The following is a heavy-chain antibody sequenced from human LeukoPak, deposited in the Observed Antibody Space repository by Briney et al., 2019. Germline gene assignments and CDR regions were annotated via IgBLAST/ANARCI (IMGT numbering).Heavy chain of an antibody. CDR1: GGSISSYY. V-gene: IGHV4-59*08. Sequence: SETLSPTCTVSGGSISSYYWSWIRQPPGKGLEWIGYIYYSGSTNYNPSLKSRVTISVDTSKNQFSLKLSSVTAADTAVYYCARHARRVVVITADAFDIWGQGTMVTVSS. D-gene: IGHD3-22*01. CDR2: IYYSGST. CDR3: ARHARRVVVITADAFDI. J-gene: IGHJ3*02.